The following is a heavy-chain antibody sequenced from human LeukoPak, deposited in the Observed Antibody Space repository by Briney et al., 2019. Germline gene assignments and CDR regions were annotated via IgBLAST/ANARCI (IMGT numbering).Heavy chain of an antibody. Sequence: ASVKVSCKASGYTFTSYGIIWVRQAPGQGLEWMGWISAYNGNTNYAQKLQGRVTMTTDTSTSTAYMELRSLRSDDTAVYYCAREGVLGYCSSTSCYSERYFDYWGQGTLVTVSS. CDR1: GYTFTSYG. CDR3: AREGVLGYCSSTSCYSERYFDY. D-gene: IGHD2-2*02. CDR2: ISAYNGNT. V-gene: IGHV1-18*01. J-gene: IGHJ4*02.